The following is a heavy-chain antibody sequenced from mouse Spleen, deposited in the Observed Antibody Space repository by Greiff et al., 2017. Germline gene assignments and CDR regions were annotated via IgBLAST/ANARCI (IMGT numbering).Heavy chain of an antibody. CDR2: INPYNGGT. Sequence: VQLKESGPVLVKPGASVKMSCKASGYTFTDYYMNWVKQSHGKSLEWIGVINPYNGGTSYNQKFKGKATLTVDKSSSTAYMELNSLTSEDSAVYYCARGDYDEVYYAMDYWGQGTSVTVSS. V-gene: IGHV1-19*01. CDR1: GYTFTDYY. D-gene: IGHD2-4*01. CDR3: ARGDYDEVYYAMDY. J-gene: IGHJ4*01.